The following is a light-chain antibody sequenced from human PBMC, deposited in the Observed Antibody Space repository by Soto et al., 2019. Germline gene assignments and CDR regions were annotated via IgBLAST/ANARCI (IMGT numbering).Light chain of an antibody. CDR1: SGHSDYA. J-gene: IGLJ3*02. V-gene: IGLV4-69*01. Sequence: QPVLTQSPSSSASLGASVKLTCTLSSGHSDYAIAWHQQQPERGPRFLMKLNNDGSHIKGDGIPDRFSGSRSGAERYLTISSLQSEDEADYYCQTWVTGLVVVCAGTKLTVL. CDR3: QTWVTGLVV. CDR2: LNNDGSH.